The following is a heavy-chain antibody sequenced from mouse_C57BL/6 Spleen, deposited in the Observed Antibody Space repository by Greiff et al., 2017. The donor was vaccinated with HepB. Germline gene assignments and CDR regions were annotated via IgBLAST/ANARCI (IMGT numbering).Heavy chain of an antibody. J-gene: IGHJ2*01. CDR2: ISSVGDYI. V-gene: IGHV5-9-1*02. CDR1: GFTFGSYA. CDR3: TRDSGYSNYKRVDYFDY. D-gene: IGHD2-5*01. Sequence: KLVESGEGLWKPGGSLKLSFAASGFTFGSYAMSGVRRIPKKRLGWVASISSVGDYISYADTVKGRFTISRDNARNTLYLQMSSLKSEDTAMYYCTRDSGYSNYKRVDYFDYWGQGTTLTVSS.